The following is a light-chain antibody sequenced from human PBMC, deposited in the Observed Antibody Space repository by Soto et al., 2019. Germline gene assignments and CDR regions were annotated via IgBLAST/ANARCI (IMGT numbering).Light chain of an antibody. V-gene: IGKV3-11*01. CDR2: DAS. J-gene: IGKJ4*01. Sequence: EIVLTQSPATLSLSPGERATLSCRASQSVSSYLAWYQQKPGQAPRLLIYDASNRATGIPARFSVSRSWTDFTLSISSLEPEDFAVYYCQQRSNWPLTFSGGTKVEIK. CDR3: QQRSNWPLT. CDR1: QSVSSY.